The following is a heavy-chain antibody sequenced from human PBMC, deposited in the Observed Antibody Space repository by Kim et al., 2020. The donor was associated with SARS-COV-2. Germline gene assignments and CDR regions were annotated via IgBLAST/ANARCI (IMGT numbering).Heavy chain of an antibody. CDR3: ARVGLLWFGHGSAEYSWFDP. Sequence: ASVKVSCKASGYTFTSYAMHWVRQDPGQRLEWMGWINAGNGNTKYSQKFQGRVTITRDTSASTAYMELGSLRSEDTAVYYCARVGLLWFGHGSAEYSWFDPWGQGTLVSVSA. CDR2: INAGNGNT. J-gene: IGHJ5*02. CDR1: GYTFTSYA. V-gene: IGHV1-3*01. D-gene: IGHD3-10*01.